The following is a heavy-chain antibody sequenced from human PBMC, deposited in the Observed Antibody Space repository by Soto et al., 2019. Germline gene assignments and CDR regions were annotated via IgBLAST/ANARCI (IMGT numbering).Heavy chain of an antibody. CDR3: ARAEVAAAANAFDI. V-gene: IGHV4-59*01. D-gene: IGHD6-13*01. Sequence: PSETLSLTCTVSGGSISSYYWSWIRQPPGKGLEWIGYIYYSGSTNYNPSLKSRVTISVDTSKTQFSLKLSSVTAADTAVYYCARAEVAAAANAFDIWGQGTMVTASS. CDR2: IYYSGST. J-gene: IGHJ3*02. CDR1: GGSISSYY.